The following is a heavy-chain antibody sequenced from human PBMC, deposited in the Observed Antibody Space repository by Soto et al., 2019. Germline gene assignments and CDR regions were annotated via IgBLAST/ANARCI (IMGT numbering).Heavy chain of an antibody. V-gene: IGHV3-23*01. D-gene: IGHD2-2*01. CDR3: AKKRSTSCYSCGFDI. Sequence: GGSLRLSCAASGFTFRSYAMSWVRQAPGKGLEWVSTISGSVSSTYHADSVKGRFTISRDKSKNTLYLQMNSLRAEDTAVYYCAKKRSTSCYSCGFDIWGQGTMVTVSS. CDR2: ISGSVSST. CDR1: GFTFRSYA. J-gene: IGHJ3*02.